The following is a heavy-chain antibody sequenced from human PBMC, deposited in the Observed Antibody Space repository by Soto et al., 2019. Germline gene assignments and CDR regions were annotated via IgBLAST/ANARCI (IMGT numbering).Heavy chain of an antibody. J-gene: IGHJ6*02. V-gene: IGHV3-48*02. D-gene: IGHD2-2*01. Sequence: PGGSLRLSCDASGFSLGSYSMNWVRQAPGEGLEWVSFISGRGTTTYYADSVKGRFTVSRDNAKNSLSLEVNSLRDEDTAVYYCARLGYCSSATCKYYFYYYGMDVWGQGTTVTV. CDR2: ISGRGTTT. CDR1: GFSLGSYS. CDR3: ARLGYCSSATCKYYFYYYGMDV.